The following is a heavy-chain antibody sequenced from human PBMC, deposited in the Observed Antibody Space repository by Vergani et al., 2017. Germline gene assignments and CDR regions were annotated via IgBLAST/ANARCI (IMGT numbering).Heavy chain of an antibody. Sequence: QVQLVQSGAEVKKPGSSVKVSCKASGGTFSSYAISWVRQAPGQGLEWMGGIIPIFGTANYAQKFQGRVTITADESTSTAYMELSSVTAADTAVYYCARQSITMVRGVIGPIDYWGQGTLVTVSS. CDR1: GGTFSSYA. J-gene: IGHJ4*02. CDR3: ARQSITMVRGVIGPIDY. CDR2: IIPIFGTA. V-gene: IGHV1-69*01. D-gene: IGHD3-10*01.